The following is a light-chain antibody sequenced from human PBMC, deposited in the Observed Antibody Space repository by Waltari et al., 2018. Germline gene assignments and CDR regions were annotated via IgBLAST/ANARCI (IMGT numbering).Light chain of an antibody. J-gene: IGKJ4*01. Sequence: DIQMAQSPSSLSASVGDRVTITCRASENINNYINWYQHQPGKAPKLLIYKASTLQGGVPSRFSGSGSGTDYTFTISGLQSEDVATYYCQHNFGVPLTFGGGTKVEIK. CDR3: QHNFGVPLT. CDR1: ENINNY. V-gene: IGKV1-39*01. CDR2: KAS.